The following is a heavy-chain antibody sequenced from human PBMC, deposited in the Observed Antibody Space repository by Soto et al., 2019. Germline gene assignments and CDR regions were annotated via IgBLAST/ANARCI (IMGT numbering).Heavy chain of an antibody. Sequence: FDDYGMTWVRQVPGKGLEWVSGINWNGVSTGYVDSVKGRFTISRDNAKNSLYLQMNRLRAEDTALEYCARVAREWRRSGYVTYWYFDLWGRGTLVTVSS. D-gene: IGHD5-12*01. J-gene: IGHJ2*01. CDR2: INWNGVST. CDR1: FDDYG. V-gene: IGHV3-20*03. CDR3: ARVAREWRRSGYVTYWYFDL.